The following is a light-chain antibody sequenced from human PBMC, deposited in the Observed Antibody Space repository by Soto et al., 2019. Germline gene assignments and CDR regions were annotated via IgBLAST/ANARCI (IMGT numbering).Light chain of an antibody. V-gene: IGLV2-14*01. CDR3: CSYAGSSTFV. J-gene: IGLJ1*01. CDR1: SSDVGGYNY. CDR2: EVS. Sequence: QSVLTQPASVSGSPGQSITISCTGTSSDVGGYNYVSWYQQHPGKAPKLMIYEVSNRPSGVFNRFSGSKSGNTASLTISGLQAEDEADYYCCSYAGSSTFVFGTGTKLTVL.